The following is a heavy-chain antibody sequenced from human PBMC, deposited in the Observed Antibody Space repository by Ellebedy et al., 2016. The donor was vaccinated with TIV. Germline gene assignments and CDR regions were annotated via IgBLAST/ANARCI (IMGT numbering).Heavy chain of an antibody. Sequence: GGSLRLSXAASGFSFSSYNMNWVRQAPGKGLEWLSFISSTSSTKYYADSVKGRFTISRDNAKNSLYLQMNSLRDEDTAVYYCARDFNEVIMDSSALDYWGQGTRVTVSS. J-gene: IGHJ4*02. D-gene: IGHD3-22*01. CDR1: GFSFSSYN. CDR2: ISSTSSTK. V-gene: IGHV3-48*02. CDR3: ARDFNEVIMDSSALDY.